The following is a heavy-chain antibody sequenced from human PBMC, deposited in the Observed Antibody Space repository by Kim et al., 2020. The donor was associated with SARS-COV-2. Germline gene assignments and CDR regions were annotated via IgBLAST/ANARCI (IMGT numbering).Heavy chain of an antibody. V-gene: IGHV4-34*01. J-gene: IGHJ2*01. CDR3: ARSSRYGDGWYFDL. Sequence: SETLSLTCAVYGGSFSGYYWSWIRQPPGKGLECIGEINHSGSTNYNPSLKSRVTISVDTSKNQFSLKLSSVTAADTAVYYCARSSRYGDGWYFDLWGRGT. CDR1: GGSFSGYY. CDR2: INHSGST. D-gene: IGHD4-17*01.